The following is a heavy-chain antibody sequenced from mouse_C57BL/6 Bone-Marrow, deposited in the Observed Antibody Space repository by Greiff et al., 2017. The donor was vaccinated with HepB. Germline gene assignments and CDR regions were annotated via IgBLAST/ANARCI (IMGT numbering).Heavy chain of an antibody. CDR3: ARDLYCRSYYYYAMDY. D-gene: IGHD1-1*01. J-gene: IGHJ4*01. Sequence: EVHLVESEGGLVQPGSSMKLSCTASGFTFSDYYMAWVRQVPEKGLEWVANINYDGSSTYYLDSLKSRFIISRDNAKNILYLQMSSLKSEDTATYYCARDLYCRSYYYYAMDYWGQGTSVTVSS. V-gene: IGHV5-16*01. CDR2: INYDGSST. CDR1: GFTFSDYY.